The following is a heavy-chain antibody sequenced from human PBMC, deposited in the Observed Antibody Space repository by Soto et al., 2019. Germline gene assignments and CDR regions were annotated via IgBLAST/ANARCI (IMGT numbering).Heavy chain of an antibody. CDR2: IYHSGST. J-gene: IGHJ4*02. D-gene: IGHD3-16*01. Sequence: PSETLSLTCAVSGGSISSGGYSWSWIRQPPGKGLEWIGYIYHSGSTYYNPSLKSRVTISRDNSKNTVYLQMNSLRAEDTAVYYCARDLWGGPYYGGQGTLVTVSS. CDR3: ARDLWGGPYY. CDR1: GGSISSGGYS. V-gene: IGHV4-30-2*01.